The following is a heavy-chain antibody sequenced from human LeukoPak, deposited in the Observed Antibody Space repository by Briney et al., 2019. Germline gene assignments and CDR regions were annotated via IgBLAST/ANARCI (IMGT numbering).Heavy chain of an antibody. V-gene: IGHV3-23*01. D-gene: IGHD6-13*01. CDR1: GFTFSSCA. CDR2: IIDSGNSI. CDR3: AKQSAGSAAWYSLHYDF. Sequence: GGSLRLSCAASGFTFSSCAMSWVRQAPGKGLEWVSTIIDSGNSIYYADSAEGRFTISRDNSKDTLYLQMNGLRAEDTAVYFCAKQSAGSAAWYSLHYDFWGQGTLVTVSS. J-gene: IGHJ4*02.